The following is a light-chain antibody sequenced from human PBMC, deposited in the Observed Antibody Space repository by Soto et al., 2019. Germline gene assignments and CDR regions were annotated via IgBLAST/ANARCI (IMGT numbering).Light chain of an antibody. CDR3: SYFTSTNTVL. Sequence: QSALTQPASVSGSPGQSITISCTGTSSDVGGYNYVSWYQQHPGKAPKLMIYNVSNRPSGVSNRFSGSKSGNTASLTISGLQAEDEGHYYCSYFTSTNTVLFGGGTQLTVL. V-gene: IGLV2-14*01. CDR2: NVS. CDR1: SSDVGGYNY. J-gene: IGLJ2*01.